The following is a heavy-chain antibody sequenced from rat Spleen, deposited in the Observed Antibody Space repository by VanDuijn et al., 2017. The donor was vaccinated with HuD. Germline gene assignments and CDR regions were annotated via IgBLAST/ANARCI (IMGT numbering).Heavy chain of an antibody. CDR3: ARHTTNYGLFGY. J-gene: IGHJ2*01. CDR2: ISYDGSST. V-gene: IGHV5-29*01. Sequence: EVQLVESDGGLVQPGRSLKLSCAASGINFSNYYMAWVRQAPTKGLEWVATISYDGSSTYYRDSVKGRFAISRDNAKSTLYLQMDSLRSEDTATYYCARHTTNYGLFGYWGQGVMVTVSS. CDR1: GINFSNYY. D-gene: IGHD1-11*01.